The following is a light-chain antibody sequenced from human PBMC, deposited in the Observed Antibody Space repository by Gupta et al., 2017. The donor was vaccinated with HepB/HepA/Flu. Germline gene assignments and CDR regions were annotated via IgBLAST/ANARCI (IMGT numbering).Light chain of an antibody. CDR1: QSISSW. CDR2: KAS. J-gene: IGKJ1*01. CDR3: QQHNSYSRT. V-gene: IGKV1-5*03. Sequence: DIQITQSPSTLSASVGDRVTITCRASQSISSWLAWYQQKPGKAPKLLIHKASSLESGVPSRFSGSGSGTEFTLTISSLQPDDFATYYCQQHNSYSRTFGQGTKVEIK.